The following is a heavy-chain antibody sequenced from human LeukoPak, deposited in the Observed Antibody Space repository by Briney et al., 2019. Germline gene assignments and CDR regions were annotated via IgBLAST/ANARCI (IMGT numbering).Heavy chain of an antibody. Sequence: ETLSLTCAVYAGSFSAYYCSWIRQSQGNVLEWMAEINHCGDTNYRPSVRSQVSISVDTSKNQFSLTVPALTAGATPVHYFSRSPTRSVTGYFDYWGQGTLVTVSS. J-gene: IGHJ4*02. V-gene: IGHV4-34*01. CDR3: SRSPTRSVTGYFDY. D-gene: IGHD1-20*01. CDR1: AGSFSAYY. CDR2: INHCGDT.